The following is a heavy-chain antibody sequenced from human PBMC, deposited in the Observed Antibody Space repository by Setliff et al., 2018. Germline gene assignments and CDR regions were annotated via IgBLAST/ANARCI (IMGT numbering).Heavy chain of an antibody. CDR1: GFTFSSRW. V-gene: IGHV3-7*03. Sequence: PGGSLRLSCVVSGFTFSSRWMGWVRQAPGKGLEWVANLKYDGSESIYVDSVKGRFTISRDKAKNSLYLQMNSLRVEDTAVYYCARAQGYDSGTYWGVDYYYYMDVWGKGTTVAVSS. CDR3: ARAQGYDSGTYWGVDYYYYMDV. CDR2: LKYDGSES. J-gene: IGHJ6*03. D-gene: IGHD3-10*01.